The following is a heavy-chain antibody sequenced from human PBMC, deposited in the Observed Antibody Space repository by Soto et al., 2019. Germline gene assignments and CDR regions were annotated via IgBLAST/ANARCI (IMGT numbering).Heavy chain of an antibody. CDR2: ISYDGSDY. J-gene: IGHJ4*02. CDR1: GFTFSSYA. D-gene: IGHD6-19*01. CDR3: VRVASQSARLALFTC. V-gene: IGHV3-30-3*01. Sequence: QVQLVESGGGVVQPGRSLRLSCAASGFTFSSYAMHWVRQAPGKGLEWVADISYDGSDYYSADSVKVRFSISRDNSKTTLYLHMNSLTPQDTKVYYSVRVASQSARLALFTCWRQGTQVTFSS.